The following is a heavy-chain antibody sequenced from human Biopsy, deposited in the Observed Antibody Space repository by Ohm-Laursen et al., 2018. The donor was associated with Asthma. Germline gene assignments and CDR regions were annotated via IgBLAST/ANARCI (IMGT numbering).Heavy chain of an antibody. J-gene: IGHJ3*02. CDR2: INAGNGNT. D-gene: IGHD3-9*01. V-gene: IGHV1-3*01. CDR3: ARTYYDFLTGQVNDAFAM. CDR1: GYSFINYA. Sequence: GSSVKASCKASGYSFINYAIHSVRQASVKILEWMGWINAGNGNTKYSQKFQGRVTISRDTSASTTYMDLSSLRSEDTAVYYCARTYYDFLTGQVNDAFAMWGQGTMVTVSS.